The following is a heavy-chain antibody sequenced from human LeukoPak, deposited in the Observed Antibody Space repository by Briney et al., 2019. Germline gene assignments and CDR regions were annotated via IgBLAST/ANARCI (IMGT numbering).Heavy chain of an antibody. CDR2: IYSGGST. V-gene: IGHV3-53*01. CDR1: GFTFTNYW. Sequence: PGGSLRLSCAASGFTFTNYWMHWVRQAPGKGLEWVSVIYSGGSTYYADSVKGRFTISRDNSKNTLYLQMNTLRADDTAVYYCARGVGSGWYNWYFDLWGRGTLVTVSS. CDR3: ARGVGSGWYNWYFDL. D-gene: IGHD6-19*01. J-gene: IGHJ2*01.